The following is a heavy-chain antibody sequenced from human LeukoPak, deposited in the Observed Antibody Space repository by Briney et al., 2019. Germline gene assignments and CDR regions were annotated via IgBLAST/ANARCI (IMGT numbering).Heavy chain of an antibody. CDR3: ARYGGNAFDV. J-gene: IGHJ3*01. V-gene: IGHV3-74*01. CDR1: GFTFSSYW. Sequence: GGSLRLSCAASGFTFSSYWMHWVRQAPGKGLVWVSRINSDGRSTIYADSVKGRFTISRDNARNTLYLQMNSLRAEDTALYYCARYGGNAFDVWGQGTMVTVSS. CDR2: INSDGRST. D-gene: IGHD4/OR15-4a*01.